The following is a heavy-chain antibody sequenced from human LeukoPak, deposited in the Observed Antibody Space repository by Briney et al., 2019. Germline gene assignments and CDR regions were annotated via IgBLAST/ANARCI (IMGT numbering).Heavy chain of an antibody. D-gene: IGHD3-10*01. J-gene: IGHJ3*02. V-gene: IGHV3-7*01. CDR2: IKTDGSQI. CDR3: AKDGRQRKTYFYGSGSANAFDI. Sequence: PGGCLRLSCVASGFTFSSYWMTSVRQAPGKGLEWVANIKTDGSQIYYVDSVKGRFTISRDNAKNSLYLQMNSLRDEDTAVYYCAKDGRQRKTYFYGSGSANAFDIWGQGTMVTVSP. CDR1: GFTFSSYW.